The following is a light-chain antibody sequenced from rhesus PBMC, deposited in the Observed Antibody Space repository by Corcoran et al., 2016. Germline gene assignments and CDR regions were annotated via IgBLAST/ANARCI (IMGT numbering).Light chain of an antibody. J-gene: IGKJ2*01. CDR2: DAS. V-gene: IGKV3-42*02. CDR3: QQYNSWYS. CDR1: QSVGSN. Sequence: ETVVTQSPATLSLSPGERATLSCRASQSVGSNLAWYQQKPGPAPRLLIYDASRRASGIPDNFSGSGSGTEFTLTISSLEPEDVGLYYCQQYNSWYSFGQGTKVEIK.